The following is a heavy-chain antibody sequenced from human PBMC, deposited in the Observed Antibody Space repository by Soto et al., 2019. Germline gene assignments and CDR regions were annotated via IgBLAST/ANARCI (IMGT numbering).Heavy chain of an antibody. J-gene: IGHJ5*02. CDR2: IYYSGST. D-gene: IGHD3-22*01. CDR3: AKSANYYDSSGFNA. V-gene: IGHV4-59*08. Sequence: SETLSLTCTVSGGSISSYYWSWIRQPPGKGLEWIGYIYYSGSTNYNPSLKSRVTISLDTSKNQFSLKLSSVTAADTAVYYCAKSANYYDSSGFNAWGQGTLVTVSS. CDR1: GGSISSYY.